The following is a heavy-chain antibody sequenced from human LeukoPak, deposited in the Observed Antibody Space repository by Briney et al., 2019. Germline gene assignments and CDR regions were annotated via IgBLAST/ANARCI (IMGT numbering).Heavy chain of an antibody. CDR3: ARDKGDYDTSGSLFVF. D-gene: IGHD3-22*01. CDR1: GFTFSRYW. Sequence: GGSLRLSRAASGFTFSRYWMSWVRQLPRKGLEWVANIKQGGGEIYYVDSVKGRFTISRDNAKNSLYLQMNSLRAEDTAVYYCARDKGDYDTSGSLFVFGGQGTLVTVSS. J-gene: IGHJ4*02. CDR2: IKQGGGEI. V-gene: IGHV3-7*03.